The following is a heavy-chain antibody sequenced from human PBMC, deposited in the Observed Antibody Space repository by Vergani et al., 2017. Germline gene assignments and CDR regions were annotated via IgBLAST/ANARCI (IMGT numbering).Heavy chain of an antibody. CDR3: ARDSDNYDFWSGYWYYFDY. Sequence: EVQLVESGGGLAKPGGSLRLSCAASGFTFSSYSMNWVRQAPGKGLEWVSSISSSSSYIYYADSVKGRFTISRDNAKNSLYLQMNSLRAEDTAVYYCARDSDNYDFWSGYWYYFDYWGQGTLVTVSS. CDR2: ISSSSSYI. J-gene: IGHJ4*02. CDR1: GFTFSSYS. D-gene: IGHD3-3*01. V-gene: IGHV3-21*01.